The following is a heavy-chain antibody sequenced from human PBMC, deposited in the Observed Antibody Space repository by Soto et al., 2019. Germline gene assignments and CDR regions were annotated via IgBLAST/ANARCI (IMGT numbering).Heavy chain of an antibody. V-gene: IGHV4-59*11. CDR1: GDSINSRY. CDR2: IDYVGST. D-gene: IGHD3-10*01. CDR3: VRQRGNYFDF. Sequence: SETLPLTCIVSGDSINSRYWSWIRQPPGKGLEWIGYIDYVGSTNYAPPLQSRVTMSVDTSKNQVSLKLRYVTAADTAVYYCVRQRGNYFDFWGQGTLVTVSS. J-gene: IGHJ4*02.